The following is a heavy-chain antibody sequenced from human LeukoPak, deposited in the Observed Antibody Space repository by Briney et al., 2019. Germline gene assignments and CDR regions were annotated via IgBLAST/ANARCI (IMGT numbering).Heavy chain of an antibody. J-gene: IGHJ4*02. CDR1: GFTFSSYA. V-gene: IGHV3-23*01. CDR3: ARELGYFDY. CDR2: ISGSGSST. Sequence: GGSLRLSCAASGFTFSSYAMSWVRQAPGKGLEWVSVISGSGSSTYYADSVKGRFTISRDNSQNTLYLQMNSLSAEDTAVYYCARELGYFDYWGQGTLVTVSS. D-gene: IGHD3-16*01.